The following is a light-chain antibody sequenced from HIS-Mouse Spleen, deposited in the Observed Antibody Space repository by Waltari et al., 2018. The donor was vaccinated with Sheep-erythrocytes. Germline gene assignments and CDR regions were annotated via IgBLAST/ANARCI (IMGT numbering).Light chain of an antibody. V-gene: IGLV2-23*01. CDR3: CSYAGSSTPWV. CDR1: SSDVGSYNR. J-gene: IGLJ3*02. CDR2: EGS. Sequence: QSALTQPASVSGSPGQSITISCTGTSSDVGSYNRVSWYQQHPGKAPKLMIYEGSKRPSGVSNRCSGSKSGNTASLTISGLQAEDEADYYCCSYAGSSTPWVFGGGTKLTVL.